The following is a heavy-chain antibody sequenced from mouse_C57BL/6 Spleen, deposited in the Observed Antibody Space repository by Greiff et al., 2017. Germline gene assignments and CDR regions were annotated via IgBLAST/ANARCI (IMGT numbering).Heavy chain of an antibody. CDR2: IDPANGNT. CDR1: GFNIKNTY. Sequence: EVQLVESVAELVRPGASVKLSCTASGFNIKNTYMHWVKQRPEQGLEWIGRIDPANGNTKYAPKFQGKATITADTSSNTAYLQLSSLTSEDTAIYYCARPQFITTVVADYWGQGTTLTVSS. CDR3: ARPQFITTVVADY. D-gene: IGHD1-1*01. J-gene: IGHJ2*01. V-gene: IGHV14-3*01.